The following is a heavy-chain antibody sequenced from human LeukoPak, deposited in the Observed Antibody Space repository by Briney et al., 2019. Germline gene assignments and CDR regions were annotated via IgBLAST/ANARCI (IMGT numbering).Heavy chain of an antibody. D-gene: IGHD5-18*01. J-gene: IGHJ4*02. V-gene: IGHV3-30*18. CDR3: AKDGWIQLWLLVFYFDY. CDR2: ISYDGSNK. CDR1: GFTFSSYG. Sequence: GGSLRLSCAASGFTFSSYGMHWVRQAPGKGLEWVAVISYDGSNKYYADSVKGRFTISRDNSKNTLYLQTNSLRAEDTAVYYCAKDGWIQLWLLVFYFDYWGQGTLVTVSS.